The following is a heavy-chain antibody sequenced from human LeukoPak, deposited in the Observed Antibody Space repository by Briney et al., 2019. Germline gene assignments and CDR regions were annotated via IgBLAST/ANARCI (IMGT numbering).Heavy chain of an antibody. CDR2: FSGSGDTT. J-gene: IGHJ4*02. Sequence: PGGSLRLSCAASGFTFSSYAMNWVRQAPGKGLEWVSTFSGSGDTTYYADSVKGRFAISTDNSKNTLCLQMDSLRAEDTAVYYCAKSYSSAWFGLYFDSWGQGTLVTVSS. D-gene: IGHD6-19*01. V-gene: IGHV3-23*01. CDR3: AKSYSSAWFGLYFDS. CDR1: GFTFSSYA.